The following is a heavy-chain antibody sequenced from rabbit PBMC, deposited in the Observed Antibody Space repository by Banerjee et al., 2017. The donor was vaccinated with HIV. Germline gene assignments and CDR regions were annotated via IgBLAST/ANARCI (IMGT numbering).Heavy chain of an antibody. CDR3: ARTYGSTTVGFGLNL. J-gene: IGHJ4*01. CDR2: IYGGSSGST. V-gene: IGHV1S45*01. D-gene: IGHD5-1*01. CDR1: GFSFSNDYV. Sequence: QEQLEESGGGLVKPEGSLTLTCKASGFSFSNDYVMCWVRQAPGKGLEWIACIYGGSSGSTYYASWAKGRFTISKTSSTTVTLQMTSLTAADTATYFCARTYGSTTVGFGLNLWGPGTLVTVS.